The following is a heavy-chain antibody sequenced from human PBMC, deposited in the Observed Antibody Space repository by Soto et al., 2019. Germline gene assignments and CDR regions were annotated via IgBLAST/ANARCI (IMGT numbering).Heavy chain of an antibody. CDR1: GYTFTSYH. CDR2: ISAYNTNT. J-gene: IGHJ4*02. CDR3: ARDTPPTDY. Sequence: QVQLVQSGAEVKKPGASVKVSCKTSGYTFTSYHISWVRQAPGQGLEWMGWISAYNTNTNYAQKFQGRVTMTTDTLTSTAYMELSSLRSDDTAVYYRARDTPPTDYWGQGTLVTVSS. V-gene: IGHV1-18*01.